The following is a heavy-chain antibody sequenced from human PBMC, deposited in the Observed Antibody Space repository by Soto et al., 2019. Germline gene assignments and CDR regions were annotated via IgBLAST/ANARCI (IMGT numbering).Heavy chain of an antibody. D-gene: IGHD6-6*01. J-gene: IGHJ3*02. CDR2: IIPIFGTA. CDR1: GGTFSSYA. V-gene: IGHV1-69*13. CDR3: ARDASPLSSIAARPLAAFDS. Sequence: GASVKVSCKASGGTFSSYAISWVRQAPGQGLEWMGGIIPIFGTANYAQKFQGRVTITADESTSTAYMELCSLRSEDTAVYYCARDASPLSSIAARPLAAFDSWGQGTMVTVAS.